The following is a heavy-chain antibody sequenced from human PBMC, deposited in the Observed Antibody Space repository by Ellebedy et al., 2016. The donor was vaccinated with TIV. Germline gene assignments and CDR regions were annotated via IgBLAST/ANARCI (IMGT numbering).Heavy chain of an antibody. J-gene: IGHJ5*02. CDR2: IYYSGSA. CDR1: GGSFSGYF. CDR3: ARDPALPRGRFDT. Sequence: MPSETLSLTCGVYGGSFSGYFWSWIRQPPGKGLEWIGSIYYSGSAYYNPSLKSRVTVSVDTSKNQFSLNLNSVTAADTAVYYCARDPALPRGRFDTWGQGTLVTVSS. V-gene: IGHV4-34*11.